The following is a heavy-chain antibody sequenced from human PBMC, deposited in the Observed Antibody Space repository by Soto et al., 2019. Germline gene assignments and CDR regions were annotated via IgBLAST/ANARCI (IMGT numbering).Heavy chain of an antibody. J-gene: IGHJ6*02. V-gene: IGHV3-74*01. D-gene: IGHD3-3*01. CDR2: INSDGSST. CDR1: GFTFSSYW. Sequence: LRLSCAASGFTFSSYWMHWVRQAPGKGLVWVSRINSDGSSTSYADSVKGRFTISRDNAKNTLYLQMNSLRAEDTAVYYCARDQESITIFGVVIGTDYGMDVWGQGTTVTVSS. CDR3: ARDQESITIFGVVIGTDYGMDV.